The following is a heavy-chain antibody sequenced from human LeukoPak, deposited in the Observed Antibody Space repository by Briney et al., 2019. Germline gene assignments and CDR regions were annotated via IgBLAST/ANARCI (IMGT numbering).Heavy chain of an antibody. V-gene: IGHV3-30-3*01. J-gene: IGHJ4*02. Sequence: GGSLRLSCAASGFTFSSYAMHWVRQAPGKGLEWVAVISYDGSNKYYADSVKGRFTISRDDSKNTLYLQMNSLRAEDTAVYYCARDIGFARFGELMGIDYWGQGTLVSVSS. CDR1: GFTFSSYA. CDR3: ARDIGFARFGELMGIDY. CDR2: ISYDGSNK. D-gene: IGHD3-10*01.